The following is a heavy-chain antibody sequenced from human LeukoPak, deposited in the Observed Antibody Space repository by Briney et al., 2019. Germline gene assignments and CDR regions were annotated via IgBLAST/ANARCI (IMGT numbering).Heavy chain of an antibody. V-gene: IGHV3-23*01. CDR2: INSNGVTT. J-gene: IGHJ4*02. CDR3: AKGDDFLADYRYRFDN. CDR1: GFAFSSYV. Sequence: GSLRLSCEVSGFAFSSYVMSWVRQAPGNGLEWVSAINSNGVTTNYADSVKGRFTISRDNSKNTLYLQLSSLRVEDTAVYYCAKGDDFLADYRYRFDNWGQGTLVTVSS. D-gene: IGHD3-9*01.